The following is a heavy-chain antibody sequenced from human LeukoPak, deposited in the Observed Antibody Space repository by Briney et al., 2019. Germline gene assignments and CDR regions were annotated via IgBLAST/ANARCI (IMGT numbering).Heavy chain of an antibody. Sequence: ASVKVSCKASGYTFTGYYMHWLRQAPGQGLEWMGWIHPNGGRSDYAQNFQDRVTMSRDTAIRTDYMELSRLTSDDTAVYYCARGGFHWGLGLWGQGTLVTVSS. D-gene: IGHD7-27*01. J-gene: IGHJ4*02. V-gene: IGHV1-2*02. CDR2: IHPNGGRS. CDR3: ARGGFHWGLGL. CDR1: GYTFTGYY.